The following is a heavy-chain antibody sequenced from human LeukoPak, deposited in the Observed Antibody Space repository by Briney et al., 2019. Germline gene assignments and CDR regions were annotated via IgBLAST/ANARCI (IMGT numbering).Heavy chain of an antibody. Sequence: PGGSVRLSCAASGFTSHDCAMLCLRQAPGEGLVGVSGIKWKSGSIGYGDSVKGRFTNSRDNDKNSVYLQMNSLRAEDMALYYCAKDRSYDGSGYYDYRGQRTLVSVSP. CDR1: GFTSHDCA. CDR2: IKWKSGSI. D-gene: IGHD3-22*01. J-gene: IGHJ4*02. V-gene: IGHV3-9*02. CDR3: AKDRSYDGSGYYDY.